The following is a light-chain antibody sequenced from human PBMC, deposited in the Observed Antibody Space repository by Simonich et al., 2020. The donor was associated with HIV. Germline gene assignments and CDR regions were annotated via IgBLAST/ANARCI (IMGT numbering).Light chain of an antibody. CDR3: GSYTSSSNWV. Sequence: QSALTQPASVSWSPGQSITISCTGTSSDVGGYNYVSWYQQHPGKAPKLMIYDDSERPSGVSNRFSGSKSGNTASLTICGHQAEDEADYYYGSYTSSSNWVFGGGTKLTVL. V-gene: IGLV2-14*01. J-gene: IGLJ3*02. CDR1: SSDVGGYNY. CDR2: DDS.